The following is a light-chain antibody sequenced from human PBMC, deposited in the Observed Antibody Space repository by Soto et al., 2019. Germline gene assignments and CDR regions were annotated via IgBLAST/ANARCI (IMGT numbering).Light chain of an antibody. V-gene: IGKV3-20*01. CDR1: QSVNNNW. CDR2: GAS. J-gene: IGKJ1*01. CDR3: QHYAYPPRT. Sequence: EIVLTQSPGTLSLSPGERATLSCRASQSVNNNWLAWYQQKPGQAPTLLIYGASSRATGISDRFSGSGSGTDFTLTISRLEAEDSAVYYCQHYAYPPRTFGQGTKVEIK.